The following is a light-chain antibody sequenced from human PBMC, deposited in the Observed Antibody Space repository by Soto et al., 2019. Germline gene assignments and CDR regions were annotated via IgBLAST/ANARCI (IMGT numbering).Light chain of an antibody. CDR3: SSKGGSNNFAV. CDR2: EVS. Sequence: QSALTQPPSASGSPGQSVTISCTGTSSDVGGYNYVSWYQQHPGKAPQVMIYEVSKRPSGVPDRFSGSKSGNTASLTVSGLQAEDEADYYCSSKGGSNNFAVFGGGTKVTV. J-gene: IGLJ2*01. CDR1: SSDVGGYNY. V-gene: IGLV2-8*01.